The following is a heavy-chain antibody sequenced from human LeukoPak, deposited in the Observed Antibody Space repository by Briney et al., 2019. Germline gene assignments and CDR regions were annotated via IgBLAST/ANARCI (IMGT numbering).Heavy chain of an antibody. J-gene: IGHJ3*02. D-gene: IGHD3-22*01. CDR3: ARLPHYDSSGLDAFDI. CDR1: GFTVSSNY. Sequence: PGGSLRLSCAASGFTVSSNYMSWVRQAPGKGLEWVSVIYSGGSTYYADSVKGRFTISRDNSKNTLYLQMNSLRAEDTAVYYCARLPHYDSSGLDAFDIWGQGTMVTVSS. CDR2: IYSGGST. V-gene: IGHV3-53*01.